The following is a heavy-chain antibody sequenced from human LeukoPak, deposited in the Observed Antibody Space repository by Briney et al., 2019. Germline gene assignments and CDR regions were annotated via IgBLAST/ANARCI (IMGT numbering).Heavy chain of an antibody. CDR2: IYYSGST. CDR1: GGSISSSSYY. Sequence: SETLSLTCTVSGGSISSSSYYWGWIRQPPGKGLEWIGSIYYSGSTYYNPSLKSRVTISVDTSKNQFSLKLSSVTAADTAVYYCARGHDYGDYLGYYYMDVWGKGTTVTVSS. V-gene: IGHV4-39*07. CDR3: ARGHDYGDYLGYYYMDV. D-gene: IGHD4-17*01. J-gene: IGHJ6*03.